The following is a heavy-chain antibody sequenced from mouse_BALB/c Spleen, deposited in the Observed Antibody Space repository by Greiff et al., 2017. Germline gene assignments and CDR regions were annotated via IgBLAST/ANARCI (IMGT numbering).Heavy chain of an antibody. Sequence: EVQGVESGGGLVQPGGSLKLSCAASGFTFSSYGMSWVRQTPDKRLELVATINSNGGSTYYPDSVKGRFTISRDNAKNTLYLQMSSLKSEDTAMYYCARYDYDEAAWFAYWGQGTLVTVSA. J-gene: IGHJ3*01. CDR2: INSNGGST. D-gene: IGHD2-4*01. CDR3: ARYDYDEAAWFAY. V-gene: IGHV5-6-3*01. CDR1: GFTFSSYG.